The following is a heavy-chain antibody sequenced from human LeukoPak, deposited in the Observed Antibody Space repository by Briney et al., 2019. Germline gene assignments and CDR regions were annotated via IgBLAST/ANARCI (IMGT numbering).Heavy chain of an antibody. V-gene: IGHV1-18*01. J-gene: IGHJ4*02. CDR2: ISAYNGNT. Sequence: ASVKVSCKASGYTFTNYGISWVRQAPGQGLEWMGWISAYNGNTNYAQKLQGRVTMTTDTSTSTAYMELRSLRSDDTAVYYCARSYYDSSGYYTVYYFDYWGQGTLVTVSS. D-gene: IGHD3-22*01. CDR3: ARSYYDSSGYYTVYYFDY. CDR1: GYTFTNYG.